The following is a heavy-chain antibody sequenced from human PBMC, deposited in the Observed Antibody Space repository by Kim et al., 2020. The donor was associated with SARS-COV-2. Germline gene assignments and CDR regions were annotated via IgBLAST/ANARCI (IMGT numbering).Heavy chain of an antibody. CDR2: ISAYNGNT. D-gene: IGHD5-12*01. Sequence: ASVKVSCKASGYTFTSYGISWVRQAPGQGLEWMGWISAYNGNTNYAQKLQGRVTMTTDTSTSTAYMELRSLRSDDTAVYYCARARGGYAPQYYYGMDVWGQGTTVTVSS. V-gene: IGHV1-18*01. CDR1: GYTFTSYG. J-gene: IGHJ6*02. CDR3: ARARGGYAPQYYYGMDV.